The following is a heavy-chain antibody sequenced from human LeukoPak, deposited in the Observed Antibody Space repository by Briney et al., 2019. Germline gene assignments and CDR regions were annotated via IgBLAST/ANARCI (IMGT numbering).Heavy chain of an antibody. CDR3: AREVQLWPSSFDY. V-gene: IGHV1-69*04. J-gene: IGHJ4*02. CDR2: IIPILGIA. Sequence: SVKVSCKASGGTFSSYTISWVRQAPGQGFEWMGRIIPILGIANYAQKFQGRVTITADKSTSTAYMELSSLRSEDAAVYYCAREVQLWPSSFDYWGQGTLVTVSS. D-gene: IGHD5-18*01. CDR1: GGTFSSYT.